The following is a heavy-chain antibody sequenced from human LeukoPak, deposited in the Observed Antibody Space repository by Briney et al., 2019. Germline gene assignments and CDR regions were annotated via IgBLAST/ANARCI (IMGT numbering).Heavy chain of an antibody. CDR1: GFTFSSYW. CDR3: ARPNDFWSGYYNY. D-gene: IGHD3-3*01. V-gene: IGHV3-74*01. Sequence: QPGGSLRLSCAASGFTFSSYWMHWVRQAPGKGLVWVSRINSDGSSTSYADSVKGRLTISRDNAKNTLYLQMNSLRAEDTAVYYCARPNDFWSGYYNYWGQGTLVTVSS. CDR2: INSDGSST. J-gene: IGHJ4*02.